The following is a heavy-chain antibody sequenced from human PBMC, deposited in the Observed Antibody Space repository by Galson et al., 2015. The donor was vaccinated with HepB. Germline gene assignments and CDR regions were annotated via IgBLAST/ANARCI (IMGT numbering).Heavy chain of an antibody. V-gene: IGHV3-73*01. J-gene: IGHJ4*02. CDR2: IRSKTTNYAT. Sequence: SLRLSCAASGFTFSGSAIHWVRQASGKGPEWVGRIRSKTTNYATSYVPSLKGRFTISRDDSNNMAYLHIKSLKTEDTAVYYCTRLGDFSGYSSRWGQGALVTVSA. CDR1: GFTFSGSA. D-gene: IGHD6-19*01. CDR3: TRLGDFSGYSSR.